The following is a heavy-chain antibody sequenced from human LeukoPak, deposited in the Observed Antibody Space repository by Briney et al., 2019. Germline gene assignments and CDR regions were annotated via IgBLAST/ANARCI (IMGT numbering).Heavy chain of an antibody. V-gene: IGHV3-48*03. D-gene: IGHD3-10*01. CDR2: ISSSGSTI. CDR3: ASIMVRGVIIG. J-gene: IGHJ4*02. Sequence: PGGSLRLSCAASGFTFSSYAMSWVRQAPGKGLEWVSAISSSGSTIYYADSVKGRFTISRDNAKNSLYLRMNSLRAEDTAVYYCASIMVRGVIIGWGQGTLVTVSS. CDR1: GFTFSSYA.